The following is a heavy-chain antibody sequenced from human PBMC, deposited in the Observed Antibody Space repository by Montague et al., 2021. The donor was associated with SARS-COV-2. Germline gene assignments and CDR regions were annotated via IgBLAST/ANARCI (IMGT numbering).Heavy chain of an antibody. V-gene: IGHV4-39*01. Sequence: SETLSLTCTVSGGSISSSSYYWGWIRQPPGKGLEWIGSIYYSGGTYYNPSLKSRVTISVDTSKNQFSLKPSSVTAADTAVYYCARHGKTRIAMIVVVIGYFDCWGQGTLVTVSS. CDR2: IYYSGGT. J-gene: IGHJ4*02. D-gene: IGHD3-22*01. CDR3: ARHGKTRIAMIVVVIGYFDC. CDR1: GGSISSSSYY.